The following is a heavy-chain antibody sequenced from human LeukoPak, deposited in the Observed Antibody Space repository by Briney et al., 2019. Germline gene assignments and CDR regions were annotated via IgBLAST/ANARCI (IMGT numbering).Heavy chain of an antibody. CDR3: AKAPHGFVVVPAAIDY. CDR2: ISSSSSYI. Sequence: GGSLRLSCAASRFTFSNYFMNWVRQAPGKGLEWVSSISSSSSYIYYADSVKGRFTISRDNAKNSLYLQMNSLRAEDAAAYYCAKAPHGFVVVPAAIDYWGQGTLVTVSS. D-gene: IGHD2-2*01. V-gene: IGHV3-21*01. J-gene: IGHJ4*02. CDR1: RFTFSNYF.